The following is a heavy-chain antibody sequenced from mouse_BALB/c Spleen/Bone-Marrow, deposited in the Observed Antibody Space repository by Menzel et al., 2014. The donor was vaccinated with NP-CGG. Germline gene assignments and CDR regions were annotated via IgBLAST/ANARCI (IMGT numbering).Heavy chain of an antibody. Sequence: EVQLQQSGPELVKPGASVEISCKTSGYTFTEYTMHWVKQSHGKSLEWIGGVNPNNGGTIYNQKFKGKATLTVDKSSSTAYMELRSLTSEDSAVYYCARKDYGYNYVMDYWGQGTSVTVSS. CDR2: VNPNNGGT. V-gene: IGHV1-18*01. J-gene: IGHJ4*01. CDR3: ARKDYGYNYVMDY. CDR1: GYTFTEYT. D-gene: IGHD1-2*01.